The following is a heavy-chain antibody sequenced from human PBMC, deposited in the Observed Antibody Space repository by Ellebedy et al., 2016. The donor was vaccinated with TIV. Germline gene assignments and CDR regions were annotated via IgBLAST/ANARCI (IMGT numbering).Heavy chain of an antibody. Sequence: AASVKVSCKASGGTFSSYAISWVRQAPGQGLEWMGRIITIHGIANYAQKLQGRVTITADESTSTAYMELSSLRSEDTAVYYCARDEVGDGYNYFDYWGQGTLVTVSS. CDR1: GGTFSSYA. D-gene: IGHD5-24*01. J-gene: IGHJ4*02. CDR3: ARDEVGDGYNYFDY. V-gene: IGHV1-69*04. CDR2: IITIHGIA.